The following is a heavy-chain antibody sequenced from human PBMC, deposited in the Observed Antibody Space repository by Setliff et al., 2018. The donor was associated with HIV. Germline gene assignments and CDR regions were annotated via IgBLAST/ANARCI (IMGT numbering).Heavy chain of an antibody. Sequence: LSLTCTVSGGSISSYYWSWIRQPPGKGLEWIGHIYTSGSTNYNPSLKSRVTISLDTSNQQFSLRLNSVTAADTAVYYCARGRVFCNGDSCYHLDYWGQGIPVTVSS. CDR1: GGSISSYY. CDR2: IYTSGST. CDR3: ARGRVFCNGDSCYHLDY. J-gene: IGHJ4*02. V-gene: IGHV4-4*08. D-gene: IGHD2-15*01.